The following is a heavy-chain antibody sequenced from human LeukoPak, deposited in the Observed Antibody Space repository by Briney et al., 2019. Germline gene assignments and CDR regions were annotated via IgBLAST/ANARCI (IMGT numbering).Heavy chain of an antibody. CDR3: ARACRDPWAYYGMDV. J-gene: IGHJ6*02. D-gene: IGHD7-27*01. Sequence: SETLSLTCTVSGGSISSYYWSWIRQPPGKGLEWIGYIYYSGSTNYNPSLKSRVTISVDTSKNQFSLKLSSVTAADTAVYYCARACRDPWAYYGMDVWGQGTTVTVSS. V-gene: IGHV4-59*01. CDR2: IYYSGST. CDR1: GGSISSYY.